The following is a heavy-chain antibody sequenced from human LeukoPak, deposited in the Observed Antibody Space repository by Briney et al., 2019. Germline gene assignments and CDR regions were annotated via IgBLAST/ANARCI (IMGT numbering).Heavy chain of an antibody. CDR1: GGSISSGDYY. D-gene: IGHD6-13*01. CDR3: ARRGIAAADDWYFDL. CDR2: IYYSGST. J-gene: IGHJ2*01. V-gene: IGHV4-30-4*01. Sequence: SQTLSLTCTVSGGSISSGDYYWSWIRQPPGQGLEWIGYIYYSGSTYYNPSLKSRVTISVDTSKNQFSLKLSSVTAADTAVYYCARRGIAAADDWYFDLWGRGTLVTVSS.